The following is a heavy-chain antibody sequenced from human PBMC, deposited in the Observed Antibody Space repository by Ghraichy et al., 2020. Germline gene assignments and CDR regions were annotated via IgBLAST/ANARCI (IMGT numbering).Heavy chain of an antibody. V-gene: IGHV3-33*01. D-gene: IGHD4-17*01. CDR1: GFTFSRYG. CDR2: IWYDGRNT. J-gene: IGHJ4*02. Sequence: GGSLRLSCAASGFTFSRYGMHWVRQAPGKGLEWVAVIWYDGRNTYYADSVKGRFTISRDNSKNTVYLQMNSLRADDTAVYYCARPANGDASHFDYWGQGTLVTVSS. CDR3: ARPANGDASHFDY.